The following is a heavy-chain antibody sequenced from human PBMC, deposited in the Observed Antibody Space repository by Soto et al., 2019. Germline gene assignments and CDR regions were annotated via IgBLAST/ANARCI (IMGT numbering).Heavy chain of an antibody. CDR1: GVTFSNYA. CDR2: MSGSSSTT. V-gene: IGHV3-23*01. CDR3: AKNQERELPRVIDF. J-gene: IGHJ4*02. D-gene: IGHD1-7*01. Sequence: GWCMRLSCATSGVTFSNYAMSWVRQAPGGGLEWVSSMSGSSSTTYYADSVRGRFTISRDRSKNTLYLQMSSLRAENTALYYCAKNQERELPRVIDFWGQGTLVTVSS.